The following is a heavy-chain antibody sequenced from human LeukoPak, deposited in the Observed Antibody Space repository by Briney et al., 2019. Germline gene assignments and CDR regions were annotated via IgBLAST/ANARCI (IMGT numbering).Heavy chain of an antibody. CDR1: GFTFTNHW. D-gene: IGHD3-10*01. J-gene: IGHJ4*02. CDR2: IGQDGTVT. CDR3: AGDYHYGQADY. Sequence: GGSLRLSCAASGFTFTNHWIHWVRQAPGKGLVWVSSIGQDGTVTVYADTVKGRFTISRDNAKSTLSLQLNSLSVDDTAVYYCAGDYHYGQADYWGQGTLVTVSS. V-gene: IGHV3-74*01.